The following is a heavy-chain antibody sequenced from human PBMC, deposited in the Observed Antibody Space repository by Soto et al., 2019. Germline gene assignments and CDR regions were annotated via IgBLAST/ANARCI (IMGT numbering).Heavy chain of an antibody. CDR1: GFTFSSYA. CDR3: AKAPTRYSSSWYGNFDY. V-gene: IGHV3-23*01. J-gene: IGHJ4*02. CDR2: ISGSGGST. Sequence: GGSLRLSCAASGFTFSSYAMSWVRQAPGKGLEWVSAISGSGGSTYYADSVKGRFTISRDNSKNTLYLQMNSLRAEDTAVYYCAKAPTRYSSSWYGNFDYWGQGTLVTVSS. D-gene: IGHD6-13*01.